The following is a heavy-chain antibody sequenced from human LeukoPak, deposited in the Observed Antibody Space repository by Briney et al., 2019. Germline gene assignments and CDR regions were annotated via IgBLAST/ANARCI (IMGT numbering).Heavy chain of an antibody. CDR3: AREKYSSSYPTFDY. CDR2: ITSTSSYI. CDR1: GFSFSSYS. V-gene: IGHV3-21*01. D-gene: IGHD6-13*01. J-gene: IGHJ4*02. Sequence: GGPLRLSCAASGFSFSSYSMIWVRQAPGKGLEWVSSITSTSSYIYYADSVKGRFTISRDNAKNSLYLQMNSLRAEDTAVYYCAREKYSSSYPTFDYWGQGTLVTVSS.